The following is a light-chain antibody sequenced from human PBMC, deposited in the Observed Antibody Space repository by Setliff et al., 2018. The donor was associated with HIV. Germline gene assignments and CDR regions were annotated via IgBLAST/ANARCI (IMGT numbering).Light chain of an antibody. J-gene: IGLJ1*01. CDR3: SSYTSTKTYV. CDR1: SSDVGGYNY. Sequence: QSALTQPASVSGSPGQSITISCTGTSSDVGGYNYVSWYQQHPGKAPKVMIYGVSERPSGVSNRFSGSKSGNTASLTISGLQAEDEADYYCSSYTSTKTYVFGTGTKVTVL. V-gene: IGLV2-14*01. CDR2: GVS.